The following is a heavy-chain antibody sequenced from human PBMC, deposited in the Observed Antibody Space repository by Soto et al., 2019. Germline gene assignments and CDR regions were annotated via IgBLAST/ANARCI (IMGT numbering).Heavy chain of an antibody. V-gene: IGHV3-30*19. Sequence: QLHLVESGGGVVQPGTSLRLSCAASGFRFKSFVMHWVRQAPGKGLDWVAFTSYDGNNKDYGDSVKGRFTVSRDNSQNTLHPQMDFLRPEDTALYYCARWGTTGGFDLWGQGTLVSVSS. D-gene: IGHD3-16*01. CDR3: ARWGTTGGFDL. CDR1: GFRFKSFV. J-gene: IGHJ4*02. CDR2: TSYDGNNK.